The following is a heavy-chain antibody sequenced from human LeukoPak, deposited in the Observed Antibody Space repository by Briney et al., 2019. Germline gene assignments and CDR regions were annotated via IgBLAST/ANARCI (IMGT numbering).Heavy chain of an antibody. CDR3: ATDLTHRDSSSWYYFDY. CDR2: MNPNSGNT. Sequence: ASVKVSCKASGYTFTSYDINWVRQATGQGLEWMGWMNPNSGNTGYAQKFQGRVTMTEDTSTDTAYMELSSLRSEDTAVYYCATDLTHRDSSSWYYFDYWGQGTLVTVSS. V-gene: IGHV1-8*01. CDR1: GYTFTSYD. D-gene: IGHD6-13*01. J-gene: IGHJ4*02.